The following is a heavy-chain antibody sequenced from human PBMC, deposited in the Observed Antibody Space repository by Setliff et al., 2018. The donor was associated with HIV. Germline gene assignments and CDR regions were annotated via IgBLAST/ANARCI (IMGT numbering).Heavy chain of an antibody. V-gene: IGHV4-34*01. D-gene: IGHD2-21*02. CDR1: GVPLRDYY. CDR2: VNHNGNI. Sequence: SETLSLTCTLNGVPLRDYYWNWIRQSPRKGLEWIVEVNHNGNINYNPSLKSRVTVSVDTSKTQYSLKMISVTAADTAMYYWAISIVGVTCEMYWAQGTLVTVSS. CDR3: AISIVGVTCEMY. J-gene: IGHJ4*02.